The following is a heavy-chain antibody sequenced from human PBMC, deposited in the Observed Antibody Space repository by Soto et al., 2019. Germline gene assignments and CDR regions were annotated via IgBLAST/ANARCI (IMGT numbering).Heavy chain of an antibody. CDR3: ARGRLLRRFGESSAFDP. D-gene: IGHD3-10*01. CDR1: GYTFTGYY. J-gene: IGHJ5*02. CDR2: INPNSGGT. Sequence: GASVKVSCKACGYTFTGYYMHGVRQAPGQGLEWMGWINPNSGGTNYAQKFQGRVTMTRDTSISTAYMELSRLRSDDTAVYYCARGRLLRRFGESSAFDPWGQGTLVTVSS. V-gene: IGHV1-2*02.